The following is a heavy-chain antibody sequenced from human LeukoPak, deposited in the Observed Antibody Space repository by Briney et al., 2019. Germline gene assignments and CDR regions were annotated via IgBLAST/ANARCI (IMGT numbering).Heavy chain of an antibody. V-gene: IGHV3-53*01. CDR1: GFTVSSNY. CDR2: IYSGGST. J-gene: IGHJ5*02. Sequence: GGSLRLSCAASGFTVSSNYMSWVRQAPGKGLGWVSVIYSGGSTYYADSVKGRFTISRDNSKNTLYLQMNSLRAEDTAVYYCAREIPHTPDCSSTSCGGAFDPWGQGTLVTVSS. CDR3: AREIPHTPDCSSTSCGGAFDP. D-gene: IGHD2-2*01.